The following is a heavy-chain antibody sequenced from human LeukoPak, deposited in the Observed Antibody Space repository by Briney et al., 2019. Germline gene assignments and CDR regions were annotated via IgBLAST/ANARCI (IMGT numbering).Heavy chain of an antibody. V-gene: IGHV4-39*07. J-gene: IGHJ4*02. CDR1: GGSISSSSYY. CDR2: IYYSGST. CDR3: AKDRYYYDSSGYLSYYFDY. Sequence: PSETLSLTCTVSGGSISSSSYYWGWIRQPPGKGLEWIGSIYYSGSTYYNPSLKSRVTISVDTSKNQFSLKLSSVTAADTALYYCAKDRYYYDSSGYLSYYFDYWGQGTLVTVSS. D-gene: IGHD3-22*01.